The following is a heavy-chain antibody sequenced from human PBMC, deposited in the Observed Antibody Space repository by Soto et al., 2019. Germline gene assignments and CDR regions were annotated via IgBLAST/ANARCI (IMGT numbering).Heavy chain of an antibody. V-gene: IGHV4-59*08. CDR3: ARHYSSDPFDY. Sequence: SETLSLTCAVYGGSFSGYYWSWIRQPPGKGLEWIGHISYSGNPDYNPSLNSRVTISADTSKNQFSLKLTSVTAADTAVYYCARHYSSDPFDYWGQGTLVTVSS. CDR1: GGSFSGYY. D-gene: IGHD2-21*01. J-gene: IGHJ4*02. CDR2: ISYSGNP.